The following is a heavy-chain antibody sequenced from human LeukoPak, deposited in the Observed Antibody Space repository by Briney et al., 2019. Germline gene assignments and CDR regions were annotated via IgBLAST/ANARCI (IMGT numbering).Heavy chain of an antibody. D-gene: IGHD1-1*01. V-gene: IGHV4-59*01. CDR2: IYYSGTT. CDR3: ARLPLRYNYVDY. J-gene: IGHJ4*02. CDR1: GGSISSYY. Sequence: PSETLSLTCTVSGGSISSYYWSWLRQPPGKGLEWIGYIYYSGTTDYNPSLKSRVTISIDTSKRQFSLKLNSVTAADTAVYYCARLPLRYNYVDYWGQGTLVTVSS.